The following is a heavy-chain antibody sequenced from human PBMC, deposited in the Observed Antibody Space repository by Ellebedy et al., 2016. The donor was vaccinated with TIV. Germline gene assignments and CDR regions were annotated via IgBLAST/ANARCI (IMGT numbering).Heavy chain of an antibody. CDR3: ARDPALPRGRFDT. CDR2: INPSGTT. V-gene: IGHV4-34*01. Sequence: MPGGSLRLSCGVYGGSFSGYFWSWIRQPPGKGLEWIGEINPSGTTNYNPSLKSRVTMSVDTPKNQFSLRLTSVTAADTAVYYCARDPALPRGRFDTWGQGTLVTVSS. CDR1: GGSFSGYF. J-gene: IGHJ5*02.